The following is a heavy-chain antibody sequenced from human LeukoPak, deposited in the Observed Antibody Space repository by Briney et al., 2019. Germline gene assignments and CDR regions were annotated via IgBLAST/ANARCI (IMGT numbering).Heavy chain of an antibody. J-gene: IGHJ4*02. D-gene: IGHD3-10*01. V-gene: IGHV1-8*01. Sequence: ASVKVSCKASGYTFTSYDINWVRQATGQGLEWMGWMNPNSGNTGYAQKFQGWVTMTRDTSISTAYMELSRLRSDDTAVYYCARDRGRTAHSIYYFDYWGQGTLVTVSS. CDR2: MNPNSGNT. CDR3: ARDRGRTAHSIYYFDY. CDR1: GYTFTSYD.